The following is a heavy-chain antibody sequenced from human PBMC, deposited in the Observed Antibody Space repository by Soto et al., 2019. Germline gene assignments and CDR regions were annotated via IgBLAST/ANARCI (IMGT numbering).Heavy chain of an antibody. D-gene: IGHD2-2*01. J-gene: IGHJ4*02. CDR1: GGSISGSY. Sequence: SETLSLTCSVSGGSISGSYWSWIRQSPGKGLEWLGDVYYNGSSNNSHSLSSRVSISVDTSKNEFSLRLSSVTAADTSLYFCARSVAVPAAHIDYWGQGTQVTVSS. V-gene: IGHV4-59*01. CDR2: VYYNGSS. CDR3: ARSVAVPAAHIDY.